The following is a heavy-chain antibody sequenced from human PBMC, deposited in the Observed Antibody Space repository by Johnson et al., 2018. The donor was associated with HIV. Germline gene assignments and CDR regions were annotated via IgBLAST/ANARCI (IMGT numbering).Heavy chain of an antibody. CDR1: GFTFSSYA. D-gene: IGHD2-2*01. Sequence: QVQLVESGGGVVQPGRSLRLSCAASGFTFSSYAMHWVRQAPGKGLEWVAVVSYDGSNKYYADSVKGRFTVSRDNSQNTLYLQMDSLRSEDTAVYFCARDWYCSSTFCSERVLKDAFDVWGQGTLVTVSA. J-gene: IGHJ3*01. CDR2: VSYDGSNK. CDR3: ARDWYCSSTFCSERVLKDAFDV. V-gene: IGHV3-30-3*01.